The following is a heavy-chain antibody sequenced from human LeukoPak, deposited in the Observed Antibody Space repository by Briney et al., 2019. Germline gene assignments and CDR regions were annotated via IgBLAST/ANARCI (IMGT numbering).Heavy chain of an antibody. Sequence: PSETLSLTCTVSGGSITSYYWIWLRQPAGKGLEWLGRIYASGSTTYHPSLKSRVTMPVDTSKTQFSLKLSAVTAADTAVYYCARDSGTTGEVRFDPWGQGTLVTVSA. J-gene: IGHJ5*02. D-gene: IGHD3-10*01. CDR2: IYASGST. CDR3: ARDSGTTGEVRFDP. CDR1: GGSITSYY. V-gene: IGHV4-4*07.